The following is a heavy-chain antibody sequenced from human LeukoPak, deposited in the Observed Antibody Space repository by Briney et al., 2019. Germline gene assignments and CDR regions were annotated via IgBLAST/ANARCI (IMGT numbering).Heavy chain of an antibody. CDR3: ARSHCSSTSCWSGELLYFDY. V-gene: IGHV4-59*11. CDR1: GGSISSHY. D-gene: IGHD2-2*01. Sequence: SETLSLTCTVSGGSISSHYWSWIRQPPGKGLEWIGYIYYSGSTNYNPSLKSRVTISVDTSKNQFSLKLSSVTAADTAVYYCARSHCSSTSCWSGELLYFDYWGQGTLVTVSS. CDR2: IYYSGST. J-gene: IGHJ4*02.